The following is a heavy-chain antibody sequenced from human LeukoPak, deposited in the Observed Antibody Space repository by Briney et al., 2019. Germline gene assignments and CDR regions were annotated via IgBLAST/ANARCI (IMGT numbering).Heavy chain of an antibody. V-gene: IGHV5-51*01. Sequence: GESLKISCKGSGYSFTTYWIAWLRLMPGKGLEWMGIIYPGDFETRYSTTFQGQVTISADKSISTAYLQWSSLKASDTAIYYCARQQYLAFDIWGQGTMVTVPS. CDR3: ARQQYLAFDI. CDR1: GYSFTTYW. J-gene: IGHJ3*02. D-gene: IGHD2/OR15-2a*01. CDR2: IYPGDFET.